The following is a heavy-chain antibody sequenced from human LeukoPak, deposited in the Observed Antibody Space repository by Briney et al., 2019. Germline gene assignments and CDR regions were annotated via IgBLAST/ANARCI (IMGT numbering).Heavy chain of an antibody. D-gene: IGHD1-26*01. CDR2: IKNKTNGGTT. Sequence: GGSLRLSCAAPGFTLSNAYMSWVRQAPGKGLEWVGRIKNKTNGGTTDYAAPVKGRFTISRDDSKNTLYLQMNSLKTEDTAVYYCTTTIVGVTTWFDPWGQGTLVTVSS. CDR3: TTTIVGVTTWFDP. J-gene: IGHJ5*02. V-gene: IGHV3-15*01. CDR1: GFTLSNAY.